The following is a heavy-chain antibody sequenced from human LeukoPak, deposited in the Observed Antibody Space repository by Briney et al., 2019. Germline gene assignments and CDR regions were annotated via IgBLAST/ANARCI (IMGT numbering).Heavy chain of an antibody. CDR1: GFIFRNYG. D-gene: IGHD3-22*01. CDR3: ASRTLSITMNYFDY. J-gene: IGHJ4*02. CDR2: IWYDGSNK. Sequence: GGSLRLSCAASGFIFRNYGMHWVRQAPGKGLEWVAVIWYDGSNKYYADSVKGRFTISRDNSKNTLYLQMNSLRAEDTAVYYCASRTLSITMNYFDYWGQGTLVTVSS. V-gene: IGHV3-33*01.